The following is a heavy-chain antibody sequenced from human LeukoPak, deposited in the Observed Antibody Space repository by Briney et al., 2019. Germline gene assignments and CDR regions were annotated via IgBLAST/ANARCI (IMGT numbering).Heavy chain of an antibody. CDR2: ISSSSSYI. V-gene: IGHV3-21*01. CDR1: GFTFSSYS. CDR3: ARDIAPKGYSSSTSCWNWFDP. Sequence: GGSLRLSCAASGFTFSSYSMNWVRQAPGKGLEWVSSISSSSSYIYYADSVKGRFTISRDNAKNSLYLQMNSLRAEDTAVYYCARDIAPKGYSSSTSCWNWFDPWGQGTLVTVSS. D-gene: IGHD2-2*01. J-gene: IGHJ5*02.